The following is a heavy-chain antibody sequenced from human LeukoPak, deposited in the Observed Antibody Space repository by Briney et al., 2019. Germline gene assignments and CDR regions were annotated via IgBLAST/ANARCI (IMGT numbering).Heavy chain of an antibody. Sequence: SQTLSLTCTVSGGSISSGDYCWSWIRQPPGKGLDGIGYVYSSGSTYYNPSLKSRLTISVDTSNNQVSLKLSSVTASDPAVYYCANGIVGAPDYYMDVWGKGTTVTVPS. D-gene: IGHD1-26*01. V-gene: IGHV4-30-4*08. CDR3: ANGIVGAPDYYMDV. CDR2: VYSSGST. CDR1: GGSISSGDYC. J-gene: IGHJ6*03.